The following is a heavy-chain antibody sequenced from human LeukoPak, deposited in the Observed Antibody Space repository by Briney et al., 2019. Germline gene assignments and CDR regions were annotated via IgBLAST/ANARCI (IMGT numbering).Heavy chain of an antibody. D-gene: IGHD2-2*02. CDR3: ARDCGASCYRSPDAFDI. CDR1: GGTFSSYA. V-gene: IGHV1-69*05. J-gene: IGHJ3*02. CDR2: IIPIFGTA. Sequence: PSVKVSCKASGGTFSSYAISWVGPAPGQGLGWMGGIIPIFGTANYAQKSQGRATITTDESTSTAYMELSSLRSEDTAVYYCARDCGASCYRSPDAFDIWGQGTMVTVSS.